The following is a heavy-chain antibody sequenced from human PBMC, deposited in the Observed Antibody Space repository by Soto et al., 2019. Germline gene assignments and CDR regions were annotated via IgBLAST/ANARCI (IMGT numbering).Heavy chain of an antibody. CDR3: ASRYCLGKYYFDY. V-gene: IGHV4-34*02. CDR1: GGSFSDHY. D-gene: IGHD3-16*01. Sequence: QVQLQQWGAGLLKPSETLSLTCAVYGGSFSDHYCSWIRQSPGKGLEWIGEINQSGTGNYNPSLKSRVTTSVDTSKNQFSLKLNSVTAADTAIYYCASRYCLGKYYFDYWGQGTLVTVSS. CDR2: INQSGTG. J-gene: IGHJ4*02.